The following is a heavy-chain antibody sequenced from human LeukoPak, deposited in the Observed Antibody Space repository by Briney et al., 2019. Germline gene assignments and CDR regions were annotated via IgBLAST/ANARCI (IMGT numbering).Heavy chain of an antibody. Sequence: RSETLSLTCTVSGGSIDSSSYYWVWIRQTPGKGLEWIGSIYYSGSAYYNPSLKSRVTISVDTSKNQFSLRLRSVTAADTAVYYCARPTAPAALHDFDYWGQGTLVTVSS. CDR3: ARPTAPAALHDFDY. CDR1: GGSIDSSSYY. V-gene: IGHV4-39*01. CDR2: IYYSGSA. J-gene: IGHJ4*02. D-gene: IGHD2-2*01.